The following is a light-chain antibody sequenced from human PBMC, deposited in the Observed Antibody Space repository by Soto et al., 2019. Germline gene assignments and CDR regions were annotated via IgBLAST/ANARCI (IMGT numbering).Light chain of an antibody. Sequence: QSALTQPPSASGSPGQSVTISCTGTSSDIGGYNYVSWYQQHPGKAPKLMIYELSKRPSGVPDRFSGSKSGNTASLTVSGLQAEDEAYYYCSSHAGSNNFVVFGGGTKVTVL. CDR1: SSDIGGYNY. CDR2: ELS. J-gene: IGLJ2*01. CDR3: SSHAGSNNFVV. V-gene: IGLV2-8*01.